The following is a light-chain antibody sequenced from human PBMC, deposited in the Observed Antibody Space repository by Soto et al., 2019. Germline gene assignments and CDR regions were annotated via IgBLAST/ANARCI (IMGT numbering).Light chain of an antibody. CDR3: RSYTSSSTRV. CDR1: SSDVGGYNY. Sequence: QSALTQPASASGSPGQSFTLSCTGTSSDVGGYNYVSWYQHHPGKAPQLMIYDVSTRPSGVSNRCSGAKAGNTASLTSTGLQAEDEAEYYCRSYTSSSTRVLGGGTKLTV. V-gene: IGLV2-14*03. J-gene: IGLJ2*01. CDR2: DVS.